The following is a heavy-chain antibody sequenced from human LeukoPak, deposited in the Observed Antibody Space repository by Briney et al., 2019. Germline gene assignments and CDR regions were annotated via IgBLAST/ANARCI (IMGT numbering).Heavy chain of an antibody. J-gene: IGHJ4*02. D-gene: IGHD2-15*01. CDR1: GGSLSNGVYY. Sequence: SQTLSLTCTVSGGSLSNGVYYWSWIRQHPGKGLEWIGYIYYSGSTYYSPSLKSRLTMSVDTSKNQFSLKLSSVTAADTAVYYCARDLGGGSFDFWGQGTLVTVSS. CDR2: IYYSGST. V-gene: IGHV4-31*03. CDR3: ARDLGGGSFDF.